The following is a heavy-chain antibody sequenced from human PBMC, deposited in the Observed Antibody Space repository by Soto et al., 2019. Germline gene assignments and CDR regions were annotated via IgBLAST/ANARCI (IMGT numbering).Heavy chain of an antibody. Sequence: GGSLRLSCAASGFTFSSYAVIWVRQAPGKGLEWVSVISGSGGSTYYADPVKGRFTISRDNSKNTLYLQMNSLRAEDTAVYYCAKDPRSGPNCYTSGSYLFDYWGQGTLVTVSS. CDR1: GFTFSSYA. J-gene: IGHJ4*02. CDR2: ISGSGGST. D-gene: IGHD3-10*01. CDR3: AKDPRSGPNCYTSGSYLFDY. V-gene: IGHV3-23*01.